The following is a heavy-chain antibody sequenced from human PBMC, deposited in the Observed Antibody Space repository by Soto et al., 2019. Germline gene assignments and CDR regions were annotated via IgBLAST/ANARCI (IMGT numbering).Heavy chain of an antibody. CDR1: GFSFSAYA. CDR3: VKDRYIDY. J-gene: IGHJ4*02. CDR2: ISSNGGST. V-gene: IGHV3-64D*06. Sequence: GGSMKISCSVSGFSFSAYAMHWVRQAPGKGLEYVSSISSNGGSTYYADAVKGRFTISRDNSKSTLSLQMSSLRTDDTGVYYCVKDRYIDYWGQGTRVTVSS.